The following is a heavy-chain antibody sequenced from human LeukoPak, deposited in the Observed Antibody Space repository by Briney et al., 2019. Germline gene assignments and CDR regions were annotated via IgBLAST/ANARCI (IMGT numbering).Heavy chain of an antibody. CDR3: ARGFSSSWYVGWFDP. V-gene: IGHV3-74*01. CDR2: INSDGSST. J-gene: IGHJ5*02. D-gene: IGHD6-13*01. Sequence: PGRSLRLSCAASGFTFSSYWMHWVRQAPGKGLVWVSRINSDGSSTSYADSVKGRFTISRDNAKNTLYLQMNSLRAEDTAVYYCARGFSSSWYVGWFDPWGQGTLVTVSS. CDR1: GFTFSSYW.